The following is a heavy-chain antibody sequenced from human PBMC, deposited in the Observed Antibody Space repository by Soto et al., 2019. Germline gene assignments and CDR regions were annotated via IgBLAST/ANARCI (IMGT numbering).Heavy chain of an antibody. D-gene: IGHD3-10*01. CDR2: ISAYNGNT. J-gene: IGHJ6*02. CDR3: ARERVEVTMVRGVITNYYYGMDV. V-gene: IGHV1-18*04. CDR1: GYTFTSYG. Sequence: ASVKVSCKASGYTFTSYGISWVRQAPGQGLEWMGWISAYNGNTNYAQKLQGRVTMTTDTSTSTAYMELRSLRYDDTAVYYCARERVEVTMVRGVITNYYYGMDVWGQGTTVPVSS.